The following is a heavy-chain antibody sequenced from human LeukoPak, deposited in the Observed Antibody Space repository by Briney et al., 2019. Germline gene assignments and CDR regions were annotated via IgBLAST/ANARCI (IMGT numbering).Heavy chain of an antibody. CDR1: GGSISSYY. J-gene: IGHJ3*02. Sequence: LSLTCTVSGGSISSYYWSWIRQPPGKGLEWIGYIYYSGSTNYNPSLKSRVTISVDTSKNQFSLKLSSVTAADTAVYYCARGDGDYDPIWGQGTMVTVSS. CDR3: ARGDGDYDPI. D-gene: IGHD4-17*01. V-gene: IGHV4-59*01. CDR2: IYYSGST.